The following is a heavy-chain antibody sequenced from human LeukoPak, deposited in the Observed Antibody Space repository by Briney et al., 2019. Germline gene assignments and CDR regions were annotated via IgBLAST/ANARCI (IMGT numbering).Heavy chain of an antibody. CDR3: ARDPAPQGWFDS. V-gene: IGHV3-74*01. CDR2: INSEGSST. Sequence: GGCLRLSCAASGFTLSTYWMHCVRQAPGKGLGWGSRINSEGSSTTYADSVKGRFTISRDNAKNILYLQMNSLRAEDTAVYHCARDPAPQGWFDSWGQGTLVTVSS. J-gene: IGHJ5*01. CDR1: GFTLSTYW.